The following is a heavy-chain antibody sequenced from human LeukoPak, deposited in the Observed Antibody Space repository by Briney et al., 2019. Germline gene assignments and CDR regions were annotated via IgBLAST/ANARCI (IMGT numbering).Heavy chain of an antibody. Sequence: ASVKVSCKASGYTFTSYDINWVRQATGQGLEWMGWMNPNSGNTGYAQKFQGRDTITRNTSISTAYMELSSLRSEDTAVYYCARAHTSANWFDPWGQGTLVTVSS. D-gene: IGHD3-10*01. CDR3: ARAHTSANWFDP. CDR2: MNPNSGNT. J-gene: IGHJ5*02. CDR1: GYTFTSYD. V-gene: IGHV1-8*03.